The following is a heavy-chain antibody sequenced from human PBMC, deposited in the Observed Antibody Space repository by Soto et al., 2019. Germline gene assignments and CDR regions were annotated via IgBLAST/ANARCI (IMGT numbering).Heavy chain of an antibody. CDR2: IYHSGST. V-gene: IGHV4-30-2*01. CDR1: GSSISSGGYS. J-gene: IGHJ5*02. D-gene: IGHD1-26*01. CDR3: ASRPSGSGFDP. Sequence: PSETLSLTCAVSGSSISSGGYSWIWIRQPPGKGLEWIGYIYHSGSTYYSPSLKSRVTISVDRSKNQFSLKLSSVTAADTAVYYCASRPSGSGFDPWGQGTLVTVSS.